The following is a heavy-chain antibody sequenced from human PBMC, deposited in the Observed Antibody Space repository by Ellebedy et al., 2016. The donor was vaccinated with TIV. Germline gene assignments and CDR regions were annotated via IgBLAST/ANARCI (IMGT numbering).Heavy chain of an antibody. Sequence: GESLKISCSASGFTFSSYAIHWVRQAPGKGLEYVSVISNNGGNTYYADSVKDRFNISRDNSKNMLYLQMSSLRIEDTAVYYCEKDRGPKVGAKTDFDYWGQGTLVTVSS. CDR2: ISNNGGNT. J-gene: IGHJ4*02. V-gene: IGHV3-64D*09. CDR3: EKDRGPKVGAKTDFDY. D-gene: IGHD1-26*01. CDR1: GFTFSSYA.